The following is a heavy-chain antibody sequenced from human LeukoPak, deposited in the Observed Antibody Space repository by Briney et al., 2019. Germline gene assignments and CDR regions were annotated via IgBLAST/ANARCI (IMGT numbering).Heavy chain of an antibody. CDR2: IYHSGST. D-gene: IGHD6-19*01. Sequence: PSGTLSLTCAVSGGSISSSNWWSWVRQPPGKGLEWIGEIYHSGSTNYNPSLKSRVTISVDKSKNQFSLKLSSVTAADTAVYYCARVSSGWYGVLSFDYWGQGTLVTVSS. CDR1: GGSISSSNW. CDR3: ARVSSGWYGVLSFDY. V-gene: IGHV4-4*02. J-gene: IGHJ4*02.